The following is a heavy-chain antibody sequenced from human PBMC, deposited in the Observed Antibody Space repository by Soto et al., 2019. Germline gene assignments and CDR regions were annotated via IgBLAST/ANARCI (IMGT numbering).Heavy chain of an antibody. CDR3: ARRRSVDLIDY. CDR1: GGSISSSSYY. CDR2: IYYSGST. J-gene: IGHJ4*02. D-gene: IGHD5-12*01. V-gene: IGHV4-39*01. Sequence: QSQTLSLTCTVSGGSISSSSYYWGWIRQPPGKGLEWIGSIYYSGSTYYNPSLKSRVTISVDTSKNQFSLKLSSVTAADTAVYYCARRRSVDLIDYWGQGTLVTVSS.